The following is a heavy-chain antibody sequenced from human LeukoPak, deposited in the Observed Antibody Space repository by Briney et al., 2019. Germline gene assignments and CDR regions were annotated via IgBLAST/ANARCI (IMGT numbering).Heavy chain of an antibody. V-gene: IGHV3-7*01. D-gene: IGHD6-19*01. Sequence: PGGSLRLSCAASGFTFSTSWMSWVRQAPGKGLEWVANIKRDGSEKYYVDSVKGRFTISRDNSKNSLYLRMDSLRAEDTAVYYCARISTSVAGADYWGQGTLVTVSS. J-gene: IGHJ4*02. CDR2: IKRDGSEK. CDR3: ARISTSVAGADY. CDR1: GFTFSTSW.